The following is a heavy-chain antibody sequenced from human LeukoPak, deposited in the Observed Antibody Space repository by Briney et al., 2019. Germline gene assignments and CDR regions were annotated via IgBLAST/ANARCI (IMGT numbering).Heavy chain of an antibody. CDR3: ARDMRIAHTAMVFDY. CDR2: IYYSGST. Sequence: SETLSLTCTVSGGSISSYYWSWIRQPPGKGLEWIGYIYYSGSTNYNPSLKSRVTISVDTSKNQFSLKLSSVTAADTAVYYCARDMRIAHTAMVFDYWGQGTLVTVSS. V-gene: IGHV4-59*01. CDR1: GGSISSYY. D-gene: IGHD5-18*01. J-gene: IGHJ4*02.